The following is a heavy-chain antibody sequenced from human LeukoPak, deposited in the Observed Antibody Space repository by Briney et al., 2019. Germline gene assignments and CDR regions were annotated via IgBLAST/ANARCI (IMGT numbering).Heavy chain of an antibody. V-gene: IGHV5-51*01. CDR1: GYSFTNFW. Sequence: GESLKISCKGSGYSFTNFWIGWVRQMPGKGLEWMGVISPGDSGIRYSPSFQGQVTISADKSISTAYLQWNSLKASDTAMYYCARLGYCSSTSCQHLAFWGQGTLVTVSS. CDR3: ARLGYCSSTSCQHLAF. D-gene: IGHD2-2*03. CDR2: ISPGDSGI. J-gene: IGHJ4*02.